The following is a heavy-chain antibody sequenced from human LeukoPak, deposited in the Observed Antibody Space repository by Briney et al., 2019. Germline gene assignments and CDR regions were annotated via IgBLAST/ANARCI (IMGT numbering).Heavy chain of an antibody. V-gene: IGHV3-9*03. J-gene: IGHJ4*02. CDR3: AKDTSGSPEYYFDY. CDR2: ISWNSGSI. D-gene: IGHD1-26*01. Sequence: TGGSLRLSCAAPGFTFDDYAMHWVRQAPGKGLEWVSGISWNSGSIGYADSVKGRFTISRDNAKNSLYLQMNSLRAEDMALYYCAKDTSGSPEYYFDYWGQGTLVTVSS. CDR1: GFTFDDYA.